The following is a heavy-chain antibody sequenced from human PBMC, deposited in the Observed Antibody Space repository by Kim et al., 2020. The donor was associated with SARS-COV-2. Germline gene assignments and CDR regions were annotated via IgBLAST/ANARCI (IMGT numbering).Heavy chain of an antibody. V-gene: IGHV3-23*01. D-gene: IGHD6-13*01. CDR1: GFTFSTYA. CDR2: VGGSGGNT. Sequence: GGSLRLSCAASGFTFSTYAMSWVRQAPGKGLEWVSTVGGSGGNTYHADSAKGRFTIFRDNSKNTVYLQMNSLRAEDTAVYYCAKGRSENIAAAFNYWGQG. CDR3: AKGRSENIAAAFNY. J-gene: IGHJ4*02.